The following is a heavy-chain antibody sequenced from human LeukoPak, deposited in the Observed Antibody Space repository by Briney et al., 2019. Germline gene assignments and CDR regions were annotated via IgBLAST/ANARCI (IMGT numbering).Heavy chain of an antibody. CDR2: ISGSGGST. CDR1: GFTFSSYA. J-gene: IGHJ4*02. CDR3: ATGDGYNSRLDY. Sequence: GGSLRLSCAASGFTFSSYAMSWVRQAPGQGLEWVSTISGSGGSTYYADSVKGRFTISRDNSKNTLYLQMNSLRAEDTAVYYCATGDGYNSRLDYWGQGTLVTVSS. V-gene: IGHV3-23*01. D-gene: IGHD5-24*01.